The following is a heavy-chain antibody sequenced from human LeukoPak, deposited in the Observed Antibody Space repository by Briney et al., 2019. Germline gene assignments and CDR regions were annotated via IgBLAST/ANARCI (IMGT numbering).Heavy chain of an antibody. CDR1: GFTFDDYA. V-gene: IGHV3-43D*04. Sequence: PGGSLRLSCAASGFTFDDYAMHWVRQAPGKGLEWVSLISWDGGSTYYADSVKGRFTISRDNSKNSLYLQMNSLRAEDTALHYCAKDILPWVGETGTGVDYWGQGTLVTVSS. J-gene: IGHJ4*02. CDR3: AKDILPWVGETGTGVDY. CDR2: ISWDGGST. D-gene: IGHD1-14*01.